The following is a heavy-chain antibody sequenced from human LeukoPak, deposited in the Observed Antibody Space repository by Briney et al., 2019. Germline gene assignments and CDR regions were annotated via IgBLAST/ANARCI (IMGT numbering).Heavy chain of an antibody. CDR2: IIPIFGTA. CDR1: GGTFSSYA. V-gene: IGHV1-69*13. CDR3: ARDPELEYWFDP. Sequence: SVKVSCKASGGTFSSYAINWVRQAPGQGLEWMGGIIPIFGTANYAQKFQGRVTITADESTSTAYMELSSLRSEDTAVYYCARDPELEYWFDPWGQGTLVTVSS. D-gene: IGHD1-1*01. J-gene: IGHJ5*02.